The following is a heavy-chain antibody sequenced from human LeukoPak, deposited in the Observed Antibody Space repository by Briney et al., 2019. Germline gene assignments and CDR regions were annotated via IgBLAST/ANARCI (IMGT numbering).Heavy chain of an antibody. CDR2: INHSGST. CDR3: ARGKYGMDV. Sequence: PSETLSLTCTVSGGSISSYYWSWIRQPPGKGLEWIGEINHSGSTNYNPSLKSRVTISVDTSKNQFSLKLSSVTAADTAVYYCARGKYGMDVWGQGTTVTVSS. J-gene: IGHJ6*02. V-gene: IGHV4-34*01. CDR1: GGSISSYY.